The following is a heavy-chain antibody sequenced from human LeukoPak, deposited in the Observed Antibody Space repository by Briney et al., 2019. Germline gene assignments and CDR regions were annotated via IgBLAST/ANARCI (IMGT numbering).Heavy chain of an antibody. V-gene: IGHV1-8*01. D-gene: IGHD6-19*01. CDR2: MNPNSGNT. CDR3: ARDRLSSGWYVSYYYYGMDV. Sequence: ASVKVSCKASGYTFTSYGITWVRQATGQGLEWMGWMNPNSGNTGYAQKFQGRVTMTRNTSISTAYMELSSLRSEDTAVYYCARDRLSSGWYVSYYYYGMDVWGQGTTVTVSS. CDR1: GYTFTSYG. J-gene: IGHJ6*02.